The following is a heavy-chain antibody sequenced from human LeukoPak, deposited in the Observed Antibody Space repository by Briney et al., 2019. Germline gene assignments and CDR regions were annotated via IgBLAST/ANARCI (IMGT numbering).Heavy chain of an antibody. J-gene: IGHJ6*03. D-gene: IGHD5-12*01. CDR1: GFTFSSYS. CDR3: ARGERGYSGYDYDYYMDV. V-gene: IGHV3-21*01. CDR2: ISSSSSYI. Sequence: GGSLTLSCAASGFTFSSYSMNWVRQAPGKGLEWVSSISSSSSYIYYADSVKGRFTISRDNAKNSLYLQMNSLRAEDTAVYYCARGERGYSGYDYDYYMDVWGKGTTVTVSS.